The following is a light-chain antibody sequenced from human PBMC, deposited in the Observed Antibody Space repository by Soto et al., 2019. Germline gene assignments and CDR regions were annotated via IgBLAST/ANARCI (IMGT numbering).Light chain of an antibody. CDR2: GAS. V-gene: IGKV3-15*01. Sequence: ETVLTQSPGTLYFSPGERAALSGTSSQSVGNSYLAWYQQKPGQAPRLLMYGASNRATGIPARFSGSGSGTEFTLTISSLQSEDFAVYYCQQYDYWPRTFGQGTKVDNK. J-gene: IGKJ1*01. CDR1: QSVGNSY. CDR3: QQYDYWPRT.